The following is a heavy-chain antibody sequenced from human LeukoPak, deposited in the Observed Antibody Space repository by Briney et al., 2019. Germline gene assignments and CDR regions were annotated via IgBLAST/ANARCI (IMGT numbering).Heavy chain of an antibody. Sequence: SETLSLTCTVSGGSISSSSHYWGWHRQPPGKLLEWIRSMYYSGGTYYNPSLKSRLTISIDTYRNQFSLKLNSVPAADTAVYYCARLVRYCSTNSCYPFDYWGQGTLVSVSS. CDR2: MYYSGGT. V-gene: IGHV4-39*01. J-gene: IGHJ4*02. CDR1: GGSISSSSHY. CDR3: ARLVRYCSTNSCYPFDY. D-gene: IGHD2-2*01.